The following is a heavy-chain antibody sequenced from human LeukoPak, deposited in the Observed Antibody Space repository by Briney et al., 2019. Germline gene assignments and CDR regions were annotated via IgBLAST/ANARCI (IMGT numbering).Heavy chain of an antibody. Sequence: GGSLRLSCAASGFTFSSYAMSWVRQAPGKGLEWVSAISGGGGSTYYADSVKGRFTISRDNSKNTLYLQMNSLRAEDTAVYYCAKDRYRYCSSTSCYTYYFDYWGQGTLVTVSS. J-gene: IGHJ4*02. CDR2: ISGGGGST. CDR1: GFTFSSYA. CDR3: AKDRYRYCSSTSCYTYYFDY. V-gene: IGHV3-23*01. D-gene: IGHD2-2*02.